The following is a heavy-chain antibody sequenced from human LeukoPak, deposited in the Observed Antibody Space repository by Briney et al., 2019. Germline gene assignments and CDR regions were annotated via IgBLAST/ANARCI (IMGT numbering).Heavy chain of an antibody. V-gene: IGHV4-34*01. CDR3: ARGGITAFDI. J-gene: IGHJ3*02. CDR2: INHSGST. CDR1: GGSFSGYY. Sequence: PSETLSLTCAVYGGSFSGYYWSWIRQPPGKGLEWIGEINHSGSTYYNPSLKSRVTISVDTSKNQFSLKLSSVTAADTAVYYCARGGITAFDIWGQGTMVTVSS. D-gene: IGHD1-14*01.